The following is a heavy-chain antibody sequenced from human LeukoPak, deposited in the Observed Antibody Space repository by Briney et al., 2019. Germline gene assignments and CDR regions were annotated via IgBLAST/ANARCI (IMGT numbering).Heavy chain of an antibody. CDR2: ISGSGGST. CDR1: GFTFSSYA. V-gene: IGHV3-23*01. CDR3: ARAFAVAGSYFDY. Sequence: PGGSLRLSCAASGFTFSSYAMSWVRQAPGKGLEWVSGISGSGGSTYYADSVKGRFTISRDNSKNTLYLQMNSLRAEDTAIYYCARAFAVAGSYFDYWGQGTLVTVSS. J-gene: IGHJ4*02. D-gene: IGHD6-19*01.